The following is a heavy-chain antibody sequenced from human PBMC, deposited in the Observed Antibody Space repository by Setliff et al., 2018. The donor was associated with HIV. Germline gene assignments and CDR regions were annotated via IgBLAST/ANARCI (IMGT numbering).Heavy chain of an antibody. V-gene: IGHV3-74*01. CDR2: IDSDGSDT. Sequence: GGSLRLSCAASGLTFSNYWMHWVRQAPGKGLEWVSRIDSDGSDTNYADSVKGRFTTSRDNARNSLYLEMNSLRADDTAVYYCARDFCGSSCSSGYGYFDHWGQGTLVTVSS. CDR3: ARDFCGSSCSSGYGYFDH. CDR1: GLTFSNYW. J-gene: IGHJ4*02. D-gene: IGHD2-15*01.